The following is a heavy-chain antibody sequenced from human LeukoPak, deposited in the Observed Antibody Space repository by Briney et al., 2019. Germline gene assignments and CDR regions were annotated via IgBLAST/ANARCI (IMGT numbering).Heavy chain of an antibody. J-gene: IGHJ6*03. Sequence: SETLSLTCTVSGGSISSYYWSWIRQPPGKGLEWIGEINHSGSTNYNPSLKSRVTISVDTSKNQFSLKLSSVTAADTAVYYCARGRRGYSGYDVHYYYYMDVWGKGTTVTISS. CDR1: GGSISSYY. D-gene: IGHD5-12*01. V-gene: IGHV4-34*01. CDR3: ARGRRGYSGYDVHYYYYMDV. CDR2: INHSGST.